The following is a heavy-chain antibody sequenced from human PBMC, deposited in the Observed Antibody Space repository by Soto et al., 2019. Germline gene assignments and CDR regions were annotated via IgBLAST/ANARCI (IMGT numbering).Heavy chain of an antibody. CDR2: INHSGST. CDR1: GGSFSGYY. CDR3: AREGRDGYDY. D-gene: IGHD5-12*01. Sequence: QVQLQQWGAGLLKPSETLSLTCAVYGGSFSGYYWSWIRQPPGKGLEWIGEINHSGSTNYNPSLKSRVTISVDTSKNQFSLKLSSVTAADTAVYYCAREGRDGYDYWGQGTLVTVSS. V-gene: IGHV4-34*01. J-gene: IGHJ4*02.